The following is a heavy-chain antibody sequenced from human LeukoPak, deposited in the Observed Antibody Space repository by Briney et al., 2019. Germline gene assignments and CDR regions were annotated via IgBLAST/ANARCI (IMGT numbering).Heavy chain of an antibody. V-gene: IGHV3-21*01. J-gene: IGHJ4*02. CDR1: GFTFSSYG. CDR2: ISSSSGYI. D-gene: IGHD3-3*01. Sequence: PGGSLRLSCAASGFTFSSYGMHWVRQAPGKGLEWVSSISSSSGYIYYADSMKGRFTISRDNAKNSLYLQMNSLGAEDTALYYCARGQKETFTIFGVVIMMPFDYWGQGTPVTVSS. CDR3: ARGQKETFTIFGVVIMMPFDY.